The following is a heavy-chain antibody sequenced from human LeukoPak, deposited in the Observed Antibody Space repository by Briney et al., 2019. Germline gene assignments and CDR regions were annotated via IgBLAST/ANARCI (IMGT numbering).Heavy chain of an antibody. J-gene: IGHJ4*02. CDR1: GFAFSNYA. D-gene: IGHD5-12*01. CDR3: AKSAGVATIYFDS. V-gene: IGHV3-23*01. CDR2: IGSDGDR. Sequence: GGSLRLSCTASGFAFSNYAMAWVRQAPGKGLEGVAAIGSDGDRVHEDSVKGRSTISRDNSKSSLYLQMDNLRAEDTAIYFCAKSAGVATIYFDSWGQGALVTVSS.